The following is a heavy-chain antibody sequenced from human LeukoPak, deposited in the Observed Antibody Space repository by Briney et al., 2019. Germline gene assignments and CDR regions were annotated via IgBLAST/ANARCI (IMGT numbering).Heavy chain of an antibody. J-gene: IGHJ4*02. CDR3: ARQTAMVAPFDY. D-gene: IGHD5-18*01. CDR1: GGSLSSYF. CDR2: IHYNGGT. V-gene: IGHV4-59*08. Sequence: SETLSLTCTVSGGSLSSYFWSWIRQPPGTGLEWIGYIHYNGGTNYNPSLKSRVTISVDTSKNQFSLKLSSVTAADTAVYYCARQTAMVAPFDYWGQGTLVTVSS.